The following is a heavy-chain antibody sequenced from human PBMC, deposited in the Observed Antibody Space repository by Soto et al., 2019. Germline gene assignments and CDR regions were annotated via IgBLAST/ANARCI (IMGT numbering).Heavy chain of an antibody. CDR2: INPNSGDT. Sequence: ASVKVSCKASGYTFTGYYVHWVRQAPGQGLEWMGWINPNSGDTYLAQRFQGRVTMNRDTSIGTAYMELRGLTSDDTAEYYCAKGGAIVAAGTRVYLYNAMDVWGQGPTFTVSS. CDR3: AKGGAIVAAGTRVYLYNAMDV. J-gene: IGHJ6*02. CDR1: GYTFTGYY. V-gene: IGHV1-2*02. D-gene: IGHD1-26*01.